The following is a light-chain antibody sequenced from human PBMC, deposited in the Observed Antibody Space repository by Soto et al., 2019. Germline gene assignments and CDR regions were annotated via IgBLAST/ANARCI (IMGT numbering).Light chain of an antibody. Sequence: QSVLTQPPSVSGAPGQRVTISCTGSSSNIGAGYDVHWYQQLPGTAPKLLIYGNSNRPSGVPDRFSGSKSGTSASLAITGVQAEDEADYYCQSYDSSLSSDVFGTGTKLTVL. CDR2: GNS. V-gene: IGLV1-40*01. J-gene: IGLJ1*01. CDR3: QSYDSSLSSDV. CDR1: SSNIGAGYD.